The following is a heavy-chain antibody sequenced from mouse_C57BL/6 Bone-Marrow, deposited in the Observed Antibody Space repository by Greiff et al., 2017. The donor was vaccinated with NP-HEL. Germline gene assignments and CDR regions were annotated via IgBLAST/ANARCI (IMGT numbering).Heavy chain of an antibody. CDR3: TRRPDGYYPV. Sequence: VQLQQSGAELVRPGASVTLSCKASGYTFTDYEMHWVKQTPVHGLEWIGAIDPETGGTAYNQKFKGKAILTADKSSSTAYMELRSLTSEDSAVYYCTRRPDGYYPVWGTGTTVTVSS. D-gene: IGHD2-3*01. V-gene: IGHV1-15*01. CDR2: IDPETGGT. J-gene: IGHJ1*03. CDR1: GYTFTDYE.